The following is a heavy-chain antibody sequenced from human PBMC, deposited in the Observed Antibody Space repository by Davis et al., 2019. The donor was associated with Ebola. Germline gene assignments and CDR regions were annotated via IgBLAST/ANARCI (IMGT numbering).Heavy chain of an antibody. CDR1: GYTFTSYD. V-gene: IGHV1-69*04. J-gene: IGHJ4*02. CDR3: ARDLGMVTDY. CDR2: IIPILGIA. D-gene: IGHD5-18*01. Sequence: SVKVSCKASGYTFTSYDINWVRQAPGQGLEWMGRIIPILGIANYAQKFQGRVTITADKSTSTAYMELSSLRSEDTAVYYCARDLGMVTDYWGQGTLVTVSS.